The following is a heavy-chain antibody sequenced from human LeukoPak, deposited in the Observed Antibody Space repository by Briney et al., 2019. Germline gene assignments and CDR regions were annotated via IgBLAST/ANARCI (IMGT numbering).Heavy chain of an antibody. CDR3: AVSSITMVRGVIFHYYYGMDV. J-gene: IGHJ6*02. CDR2: INHSGST. Sequence: SETLSLTCTVYGGSFSGYYWSWIRQPPGKGLEWIGEINHSGSTNYNPSLKSRVTISVDTSKNQFSLKLSSVTAADTAVYYCAVSSITMVRGVIFHYYYGMDVWGQGTTVTVSS. V-gene: IGHV4-34*01. CDR1: GGSFSGYY. D-gene: IGHD3-10*01.